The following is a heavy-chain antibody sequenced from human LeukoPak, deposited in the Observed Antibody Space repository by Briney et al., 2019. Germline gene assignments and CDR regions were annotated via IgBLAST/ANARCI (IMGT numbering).Heavy chain of an antibody. CDR2: ISSSGSTI. CDR1: GFTFSGYE. D-gene: IGHD6-19*01. J-gene: IGHJ6*04. Sequence: GGSLRLSCAASGFTFSGYEMNWVRQAPGKGLEWVSYISSSGSTIYYADSVKGRFTISRDNAKNSLYLQMNSLRAEDTAVYYCARWARIAVAGRGMDVWGKGTTVTVSS. CDR3: ARWARIAVAGRGMDV. V-gene: IGHV3-48*03.